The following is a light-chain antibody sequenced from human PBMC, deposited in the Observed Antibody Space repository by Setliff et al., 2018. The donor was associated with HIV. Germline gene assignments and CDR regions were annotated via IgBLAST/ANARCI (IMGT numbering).Light chain of an antibody. CDR1: SSEVGNYNY. V-gene: IGLV2-14*01. J-gene: IGLJ1*01. CDR3: SSYTGRSTLV. Sequence: SVLTQPASVSGSPGQSITIACTGISSEVGNYNYVSWYQEHQGKAPKLMIYDVSKRPSGVSKRFSGSKSGNTASLTISGLQADDEADYPCSSYTGRSTLVFGTGTKVTVL. CDR2: DVS.